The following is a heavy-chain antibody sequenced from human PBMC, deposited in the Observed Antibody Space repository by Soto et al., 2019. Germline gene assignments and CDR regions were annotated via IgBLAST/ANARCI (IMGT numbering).Heavy chain of an antibody. CDR2: ISGSGTTA. CDR3: AKTTDGWVSAFEI. Sequence: GGSMSHCWAAAEGVIGGYAGSWARQDPVKGLEWVSAISGSGTTAYYADSVKGRFIFSRDNPKNAMYLQMISLRAEDMAVYFCAKTTDGWVSAFEIWGQGTVVTVSS. V-gene: IGHV3-23*01. J-gene: IGHJ3*02. CDR1: EGVIGGYA.